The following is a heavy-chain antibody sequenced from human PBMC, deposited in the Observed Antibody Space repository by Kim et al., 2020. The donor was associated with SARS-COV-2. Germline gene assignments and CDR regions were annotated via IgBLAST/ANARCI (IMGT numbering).Heavy chain of an antibody. CDR3: ARDVTFLDYHGSGWIQAFDY. CDR2: IKQDGSGK. Sequence: GGSLRLSCAASGFTFSSYCMSWVRQAPGKGLELVSNIKQDGSGKYYVDSVKGRFTISRDNAKNSLYLQMNSLRAEDRAVYYCARDVTFLDYHGSGWIQAFDYWGQGTVVTVSS. V-gene: IGHV3-7*01. D-gene: IGHD3-10*01. CDR1: GFTFSSYC. J-gene: IGHJ4*02.